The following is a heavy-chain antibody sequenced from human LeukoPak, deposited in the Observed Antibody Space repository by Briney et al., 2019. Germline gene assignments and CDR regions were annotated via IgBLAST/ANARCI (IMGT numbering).Heavy chain of an antibody. CDR2: INWNGGST. D-gene: IGHD1-7*01. Sequence: MNWVRQAPGKGLEWVSGINWNGGSTGYADSVKGRFTISRDNAKNSLYLQMNSLRAEDTALYYCARAGLYNWNYEGTAYFDYWGQGTLVTVSS. V-gene: IGHV3-20*03. J-gene: IGHJ4*02. CDR3: ARAGLYNWNYEGTAYFDY.